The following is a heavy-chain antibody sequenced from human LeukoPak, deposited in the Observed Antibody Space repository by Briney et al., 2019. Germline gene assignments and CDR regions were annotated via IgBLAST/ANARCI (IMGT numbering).Heavy chain of an antibody. D-gene: IGHD5-24*01. Sequence: SETLSPTCTVSGGSISSGSFYWSWVRQPAGKGLEWIGRIYSSGSINYNPSLKSRVTISGDTSKNQFSLKVSSVSGADTAVYYCARERPGGYNNYYFDYWGQGTLVTVS. J-gene: IGHJ4*02. CDR3: ARERPGGYNNYYFDY. CDR1: GGSISSGSFY. CDR2: IYSSGSI. V-gene: IGHV4-61*02.